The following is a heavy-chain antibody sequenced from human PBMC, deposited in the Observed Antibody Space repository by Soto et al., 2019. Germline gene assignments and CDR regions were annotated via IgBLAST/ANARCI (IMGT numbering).Heavy chain of an antibody. CDR3: ARKALRYFDWLPTDFDY. D-gene: IGHD3-9*01. J-gene: IGHJ4*02. CDR1: GYTFTSYD. CDR2: MNPNSGNT. V-gene: IGHV1-8*01. Sequence: QVQLVQSGAEVKKPGASVKVSCKASGYTFTSYDINWVRQATGQGLEWMGWMNPNSGNTGYAQKFQGRVNMTRNTSISTAYMELSSLRSEDTAVYYCARKALRYFDWLPTDFDYWGQGTLVTVSS.